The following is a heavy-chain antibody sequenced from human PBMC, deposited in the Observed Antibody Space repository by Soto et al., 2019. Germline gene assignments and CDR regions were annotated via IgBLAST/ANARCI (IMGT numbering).Heavy chain of an antibody. D-gene: IGHD1-26*01. J-gene: IGHJ4*02. Sequence: SETLSLTCAVYGGSFSGYYWSWIRQPPGKGLEWIGYIYYSGSTNYNPSLKSRVTISVDTSKNQFSLKLSSVTAADTAVYYCARARGSSLRYFDYWGQGTLVTVSS. CDR3: ARARGSSLRYFDY. CDR2: IYYSGST. V-gene: IGHV4-59*01. CDR1: GGSFSGYY.